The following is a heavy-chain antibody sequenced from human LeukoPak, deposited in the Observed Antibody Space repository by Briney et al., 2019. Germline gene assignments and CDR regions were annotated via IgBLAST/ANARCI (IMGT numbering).Heavy chain of an antibody. CDR1: GYSISSGHY. V-gene: IGHV4-38-2*02. D-gene: IGHD3-10*01. CDR3: ASPLSHY. CDR2: IYHSGST. Sequence: SETLSLTCTVSGYSISSGHYWGWIRQPPGKGLEWIGSIYHSGSTYYNPSLKSRVTISVDTSKNQFSLKLSSVTAADTAVYYCASPLSHYWGQGTLVTVSS. J-gene: IGHJ4*02.